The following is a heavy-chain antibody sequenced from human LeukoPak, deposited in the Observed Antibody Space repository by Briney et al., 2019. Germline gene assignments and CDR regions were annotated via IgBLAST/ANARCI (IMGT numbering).Heavy chain of an antibody. CDR3: ARHMRWGYYYYMDV. V-gene: IGHV4-4*07. CDR2: IFTSGIT. CDR1: GGSISIYY. J-gene: IGHJ6*03. D-gene: IGHD3-16*01. Sequence: PSETLSLTCTVSGGSISIYYWNWIRQPAGKGLEWIGRIFTSGITNYDPSLKSRVTISVDTSKNQFSLKLSSVTAADTAVYYCARHMRWGYYYYMDVWGKGTTVTVSS.